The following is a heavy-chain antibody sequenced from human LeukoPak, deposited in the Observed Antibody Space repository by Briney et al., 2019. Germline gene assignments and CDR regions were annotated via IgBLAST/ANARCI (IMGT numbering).Heavy chain of an antibody. V-gene: IGHV1-2*02. CDR2: INPNSGGT. CDR3: ACLLWWVTATTPPFSRLNFDY. J-gene: IGHJ4*02. CDR1: GYTFTGYY. D-gene: IGHD2-21*02. Sequence: ASVKVSCKASGYTFTGYYMHWVRQAPGQGLEWMGWINPNSGGTNYAQKFQGRVTMTRDTSISIAYMELSRLRSDDTAVYYCACLLWWVTATTPPFSRLNFDYWGQGTLVTVSS.